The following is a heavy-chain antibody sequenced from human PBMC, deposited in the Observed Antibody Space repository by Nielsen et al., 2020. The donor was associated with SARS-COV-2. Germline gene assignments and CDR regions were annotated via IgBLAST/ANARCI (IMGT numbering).Heavy chain of an antibody. CDR3: ARGGYDILTGYSQYYYYGMDV. CDR1: GFTFSDYY. V-gene: IGHV3-11*01. CDR2: ISSSGSTI. D-gene: IGHD3-9*01. Sequence: SLKISCAASGFTFSDYYMSWIRQAPGKGLEWVSYISSSGSTIYYADSVKGRFTISRDNAKNSLYLQMNSLRAEDTAVYYCARGGYDILTGYSQYYYYGMDVWGQGTTVTVSS. J-gene: IGHJ6*02.